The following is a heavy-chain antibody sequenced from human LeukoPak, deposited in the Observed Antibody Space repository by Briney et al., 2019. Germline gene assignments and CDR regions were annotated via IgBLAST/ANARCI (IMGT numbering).Heavy chain of an antibody. V-gene: IGHV4-39*01. J-gene: IGHJ4*02. CDR2: IYYSGST. CDR1: GGSISSSSYY. D-gene: IGHD3-16*01. CDR3: ARLHPVGSPNFDY. Sequence: SETLSLTCTVSGGSISSSSYYWGWIRQPPGKGLEWVGSIYYSGSTYYTPSLKSRVAISVDTSKNQFSLKLSSVTAADTAVYYCARLHPVGSPNFDYWGQGTLVTVSS.